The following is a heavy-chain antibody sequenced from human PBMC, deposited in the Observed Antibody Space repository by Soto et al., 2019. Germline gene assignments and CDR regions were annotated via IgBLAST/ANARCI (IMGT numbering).Heavy chain of an antibody. D-gene: IGHD3-10*01. CDR1: GFTFSDYY. CDR2: ISSSGSTI. J-gene: IGHJ6*03. Sequence: QVQLVESGGGLVKPGGSLRLSCAASGFTFSDYYMSWIRQAPGKGLEWVPYISSSGSTIYYEDSVKGRFTISRDNAKNSLYLQMNMLRAEDAAVYYCARTRVRGVMTLQHYCYMDLWGKGTAVTVSS. V-gene: IGHV3-11*01. CDR3: ARTRVRGVMTLQHYCYMDL.